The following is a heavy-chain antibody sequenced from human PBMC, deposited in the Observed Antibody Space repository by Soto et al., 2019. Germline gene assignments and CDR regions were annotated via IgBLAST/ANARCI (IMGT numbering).Heavy chain of an antibody. D-gene: IGHD6-19*01. CDR3: ARGGYGYRSDPIDY. Sequence: GXSVEVSCRASGYMFTDYYIHWGRQAPGQGLEWVGWMNPKSGTSNSAQKFQGSVTMTRDTSISTAYMEVKRLKSDDTAVYYCARGGYGYRSDPIDYWGQGALVTVYS. CDR2: MNPKSGTS. J-gene: IGHJ4*02. V-gene: IGHV1-2*02. CDR1: GYMFTDYY.